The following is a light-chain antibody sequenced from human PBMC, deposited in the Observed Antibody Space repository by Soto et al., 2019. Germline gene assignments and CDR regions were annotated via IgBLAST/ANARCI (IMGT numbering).Light chain of an antibody. V-gene: IGLV2-8*01. Sequence: QAVVTQPPSASGSPGQSVTISCTGTSSDVGGYNYVSWYQQHPGKAPKLIIHEVTKRPSGVPDRISGSKSGNTASLTVSGLQAEDEADYYCSSYADRNKFLFGGGTKVTVL. CDR1: SSDVGGYNY. CDR3: SSYADRNKFL. J-gene: IGLJ3*02. CDR2: EVT.